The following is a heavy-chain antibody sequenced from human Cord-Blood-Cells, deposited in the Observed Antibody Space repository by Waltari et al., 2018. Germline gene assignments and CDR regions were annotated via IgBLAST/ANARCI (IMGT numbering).Heavy chain of an antibody. Sequence: QLQLVESGGGVVQPGRSLRLSCAASGFTFSSYAMHCVRQAPGEALEWVAVISCEGSNKYYAECVTGRFHISRDHSKHTLYLQMNSLRAEDTAVYYCGSDGSGSYYNFDYWGQGTLVTVSS. CDR2: ISCEGSNK. D-gene: IGHD3-10*01. CDR3: GSDGSGSYYNFDY. J-gene: IGHJ4*02. V-gene: IGHV3-30*04. CDR1: GFTFSSYA.